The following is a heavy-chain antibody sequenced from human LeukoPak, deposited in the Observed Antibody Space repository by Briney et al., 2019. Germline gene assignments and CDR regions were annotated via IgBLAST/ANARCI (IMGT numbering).Heavy chain of an antibody. CDR1: GGSISSTIYY. Sequence: SETLPLTCSVSGGSISSTIYYWAWIRQPPEKGLEWIGSMYYSGNTYNNPSLKSRVTISVDTSKNQFSLKLSSVTAADTAVYYCARHFDYHNAFDIWGQGTMVTVSS. J-gene: IGHJ3*02. CDR3: ARHFDYHNAFDI. V-gene: IGHV4-39*01. D-gene: IGHD3-9*01. CDR2: MYYSGNT.